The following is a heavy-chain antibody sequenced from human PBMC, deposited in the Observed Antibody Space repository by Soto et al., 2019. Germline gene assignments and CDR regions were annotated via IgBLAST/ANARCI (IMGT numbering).Heavy chain of an antibody. D-gene: IGHD6-13*01. CDR2: ISYNSGRI. Sequence: EVQLVESGGGLVQPGRSLRLSCAASGFNFNLHAMHWIRQVPGKGLEWVSSISYNSGRIDYADSVRGRFTISRDNAKNSLQLQMDSLTTEDTASYYCAGAVGGSSCFSFAYWGQGVLVTVSS. CDR1: GFNFNLHA. J-gene: IGHJ4*02. CDR3: AGAVGGSSCFSFAY. V-gene: IGHV3-9*01.